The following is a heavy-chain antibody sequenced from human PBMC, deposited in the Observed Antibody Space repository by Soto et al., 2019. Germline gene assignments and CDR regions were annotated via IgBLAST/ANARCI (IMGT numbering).Heavy chain of an antibody. J-gene: IGHJ6*02. CDR1: GFTFSSYS. CDR2: ISSSSSTI. Sequence: EVQLVESGGGLVQPGGSLRLSCAASGFTFSSYSMNWVRQAPGKGLEWVSYISSSSSTIYYADSVKGRFTISRDNAKNSPYLQMNSLRDEDTAVYYCARGEYCSGGSCYSPYYYYYGMDVWGQGTTVTVSS. D-gene: IGHD2-15*01. V-gene: IGHV3-48*02. CDR3: ARGEYCSGGSCYSPYYYYYGMDV.